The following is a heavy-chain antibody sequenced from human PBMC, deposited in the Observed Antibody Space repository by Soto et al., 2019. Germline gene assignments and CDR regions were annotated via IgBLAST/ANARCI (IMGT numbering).Heavy chain of an antibody. CDR2: IKSKTDGGTT. J-gene: IGHJ5*02. CDR1: GFTFSNAW. Sequence: GGSLRLSCAASGFTFSNAWMNWVRQAPGKGLEWVGRIKSKTDGGTTDYAAPVKGRFTISRDDSKNTLYLQMNSLKTEDTAVYYCTTEPSGYCSGGSCYVQPVGPSNQLYNWFDPWGQGTLVTVSS. V-gene: IGHV3-15*07. CDR3: TTEPSGYCSGGSCYVQPVGPSNQLYNWFDP. D-gene: IGHD2-15*01.